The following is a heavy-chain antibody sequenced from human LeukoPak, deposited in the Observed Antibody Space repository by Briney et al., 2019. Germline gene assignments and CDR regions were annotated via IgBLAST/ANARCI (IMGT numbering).Heavy chain of an antibody. CDR2: IYYSGST. V-gene: IGHV4-31*03. CDR1: GGSISSGGYY. CDR3: ARVRSEGIAVAGTLDY. D-gene: IGHD6-19*01. Sequence: PSQTLSLTCTVSGGSISSGGYYWSWIRQHPGKGLEWTGYIYYSGSTYYNPSLKSRVTISVDTSKNQFSLKLSSVTAADTAVYYCARVRSEGIAVAGTLDYWGQGTLVTVSS. J-gene: IGHJ4*02.